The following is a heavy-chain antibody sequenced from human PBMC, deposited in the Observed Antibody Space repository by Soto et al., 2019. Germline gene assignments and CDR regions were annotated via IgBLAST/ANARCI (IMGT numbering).Heavy chain of an antibody. CDR1: GYTLNELS. J-gene: IGHJ4*02. V-gene: IGHV1-24*01. Sequence: ASMKVSCKVSGYTLNELSMHWVRQPPGKGLEWMGGFDPEDADTIYAQKFQGRVTMTEDTSTDTAYMELSNLRSEDTAVYYCATLKSDLGLSGNYFNYFDYWGQGTLVTVSS. CDR3: ATLKSDLGLSGNYFNYFDY. CDR2: FDPEDADT. D-gene: IGHD3-10*01.